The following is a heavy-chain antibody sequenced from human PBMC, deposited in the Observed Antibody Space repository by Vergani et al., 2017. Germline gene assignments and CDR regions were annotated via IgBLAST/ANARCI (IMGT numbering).Heavy chain of an antibody. V-gene: IGHV1-18*01. Sequence: QVQLVQSGAEVKKPGASVKVSCKASGYTFTSYGISWVRQAPGQGLEWMGWISAYNGNTNYAQKLQGRVTMTTDTSTSKAYMELRSLRSDDTVVYYCARDRPYGSGSYYSPEYFQHWGQGTLVTVSS. CDR1: GYTFTSYG. CDR3: ARDRPYGSGSYYSPEYFQH. CDR2: ISAYNGNT. D-gene: IGHD3-10*01. J-gene: IGHJ1*01.